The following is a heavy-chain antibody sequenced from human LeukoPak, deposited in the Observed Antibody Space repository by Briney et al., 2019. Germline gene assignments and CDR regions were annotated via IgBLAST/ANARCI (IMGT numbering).Heavy chain of an antibody. D-gene: IGHD2-2*01. Sequence: GGSLRLSCAASGFTFSSYSMNWVRQAPGKGLEWVSFISSSSSYIYYADSVKGRFTISRDNAKNSLFLQINSLRAEDTAVYYCARESCTSNSCSGNWFDPWGQGTLVTVSS. CDR1: GFTFSSYS. V-gene: IGHV3-21*01. J-gene: IGHJ5*02. CDR3: ARESCTSNSCSGNWFDP. CDR2: ISSSSSYI.